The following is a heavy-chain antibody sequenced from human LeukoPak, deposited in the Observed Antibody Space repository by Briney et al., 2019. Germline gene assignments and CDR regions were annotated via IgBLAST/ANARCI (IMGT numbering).Heavy chain of an antibody. V-gene: IGHV1-2*02. D-gene: IGHD2-2*01. CDR3: ARESSRDIVVVPAAPGNWFDP. CDR2: INPNSGGT. CDR1: GYTFTGYY. J-gene: IGHJ5*02. Sequence: ASVKVSCKASGYTFTGYYMHWVRRAPGQGLEWMGWINPNSGGTNYAQKFQGRVTMTRDTSISTAYMELSRLRSDDTAVYYCARESSRDIVVVPAAPGNWFDPWGQGTLVTVSS.